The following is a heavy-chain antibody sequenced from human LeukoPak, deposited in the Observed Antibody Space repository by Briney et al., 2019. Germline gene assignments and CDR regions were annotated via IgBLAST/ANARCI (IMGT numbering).Heavy chain of an antibody. D-gene: IGHD6-19*01. Sequence: PSETLSLTRTVSGGSITSYYWTWIRQPAGKGLEWIGRIHSSGSMNHNPSLKSRVTMSVDTSNNQFSLKLSSVTAADTAVYYCARETEVSGGRSWDFWGQGTLVTVSS. CDR1: GGSITSYY. V-gene: IGHV4-4*07. CDR2: IHSSGSM. CDR3: ARETEVSGGRSWDF. J-gene: IGHJ4*02.